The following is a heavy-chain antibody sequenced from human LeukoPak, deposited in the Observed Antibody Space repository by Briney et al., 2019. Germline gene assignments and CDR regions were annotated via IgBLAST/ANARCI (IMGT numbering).Heavy chain of an antibody. J-gene: IGHJ4*02. CDR1: GFVFSHYP. V-gene: IGHV3-30-3*01. CDR2: ISYDRSKK. CDR3: ARGDSSWSLDY. Sequence: PGRSLRLSCAASGFVFSHYPMHWVRQAPGKGLEWVAHISYDRSKKHSADSVKGRFIISRDNSKNTLYLQMNSLGPEDTAVYYCARGDSSWSLDYWGQGTLVTVSS. D-gene: IGHD6-13*01.